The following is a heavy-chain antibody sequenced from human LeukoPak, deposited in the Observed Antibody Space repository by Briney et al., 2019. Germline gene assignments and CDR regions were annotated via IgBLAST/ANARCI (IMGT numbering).Heavy chain of an antibody. CDR2: IYYSGGT. CDR3: ARDSWELLDY. D-gene: IGHD1-26*01. CDR1: GGSISSYY. V-gene: IGHV4-59*12. Sequence: SETLSLTCTVSGGSISSYYWSWIRQPPGKGLEWIGYIYYSGGTNYNPSLKSRVTISVDTSKNQFSLKLSSVTAADTAVYYCARDSWELLDYWGQGTLVTVSS. J-gene: IGHJ4*02.